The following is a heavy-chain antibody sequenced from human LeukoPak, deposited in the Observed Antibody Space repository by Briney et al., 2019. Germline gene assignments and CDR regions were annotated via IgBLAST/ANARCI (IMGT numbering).Heavy chain of an antibody. Sequence: TGGSLRLSCAASGFTFSSYAMSWVRQAPGKGLEWVSGISGSGGSTYYADSVKGWFTISRDNSKNTLYLQMNSLRAEDTAVYYCAKADWNHPFDYWGQGTLVTVSS. CDR3: AKADWNHPFDY. CDR1: GFTFSSYA. CDR2: ISGSGGST. V-gene: IGHV3-23*01. J-gene: IGHJ4*02. D-gene: IGHD1-1*01.